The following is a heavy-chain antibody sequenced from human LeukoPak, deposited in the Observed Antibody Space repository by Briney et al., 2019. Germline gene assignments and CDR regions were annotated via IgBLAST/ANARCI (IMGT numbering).Heavy chain of an antibody. V-gene: IGHV3-30*02. J-gene: IGHJ6*03. CDR2: IWYGGSNK. CDR3: AKDGGYCSSTSCPYYYYYMDV. Sequence: GGSLRLSCAASGFTVSSNYMSWVRQAPGKGLEWVAVIWYGGSNKYYADSVKGRFTISRDNSKNTLYLQMNSLRAEDTAVYYCAKDGGYCSSTSCPYYYYYMDVWGKGTTVTVSS. D-gene: IGHD2-2*01. CDR1: GFTVSSNY.